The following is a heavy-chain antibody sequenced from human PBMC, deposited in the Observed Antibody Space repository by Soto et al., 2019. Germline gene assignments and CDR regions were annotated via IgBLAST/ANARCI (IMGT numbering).Heavy chain of an antibody. CDR2: ISGSGGST. D-gene: IGHD6-13*01. J-gene: IGHJ6*02. CDR3: AKGCIAAPPEHYYYGMDV. CDR1: GFTFSSYA. Sequence: EVQLLESGGGLVQPGGSLRLSCAASGFTFSSYAMSWVRQAPGKGLEWVSAISGSGGSTYYADSVKGRFTISRHNSNNTLYLQMNSLRAEDTAVYYCAKGCIAAPPEHYYYGMDVWGQGTTVTVSS. V-gene: IGHV3-23*01.